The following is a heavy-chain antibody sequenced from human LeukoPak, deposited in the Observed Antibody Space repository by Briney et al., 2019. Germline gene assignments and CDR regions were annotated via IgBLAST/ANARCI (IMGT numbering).Heavy chain of an antibody. V-gene: IGHV4-4*02. D-gene: IGHD3-10*01. CDR3: ARVTVRGVAGSGDY. J-gene: IGHJ4*02. CDR2: IYHSGST. CDR1: GGSISSSNW. Sequence: PSETLSLTCAVSGGSISSSNWGSWVRQPPGKGLEWIGEIYHSGSTNYNPSLKSRVTISVDKSKNQFSLKLSSVTAADTAVYYCARVTVRGVAGSGDYWGQGTLVTVSS.